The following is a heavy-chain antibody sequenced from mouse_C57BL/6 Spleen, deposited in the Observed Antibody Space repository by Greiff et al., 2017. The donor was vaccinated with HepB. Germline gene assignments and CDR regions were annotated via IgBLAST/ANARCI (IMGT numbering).Heavy chain of an antibody. CDR3: AGFDYDGNYFDY. CDR1: GYTFTDYN. J-gene: IGHJ2*01. Sequence: EVQLQQSGPELVKPGASVKIPCKASGYTFTDYNMDWVKQSHGKSLEWIGDINPNNGGTIYNQKFKGKATLTVDKSSSTAYMELRSLTSEDTAVYYCAGFDYDGNYFDYWGQGTTLTVSS. V-gene: IGHV1-18*01. D-gene: IGHD2-4*01. CDR2: INPNNGGT.